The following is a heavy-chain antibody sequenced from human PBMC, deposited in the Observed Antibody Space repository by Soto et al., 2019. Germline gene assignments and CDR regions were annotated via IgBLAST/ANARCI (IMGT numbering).Heavy chain of an antibody. Sequence: ASVKVSCKASGYTFTSYTIHWVRQAPGQRLEWMGWINAGNGDTKYSQKFQGRVTITRDTSASTAYMELSSLRSEDTAVYYCARAREAWNWFYPWGQGNLVTVSS. D-gene: IGHD2-21*01. J-gene: IGHJ5*02. CDR2: INAGNGDT. CDR1: GYTFTSYT. CDR3: ARAREAWNWFYP. V-gene: IGHV1-3*01.